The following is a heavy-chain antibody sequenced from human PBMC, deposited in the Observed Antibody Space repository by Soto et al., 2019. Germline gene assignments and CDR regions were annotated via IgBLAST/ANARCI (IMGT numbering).Heavy chain of an antibody. J-gene: IGHJ5*02. V-gene: IGHV4-59*01. D-gene: IGHD2-2*02. CDR2: IYYSGRT. CDR3: ARGYCSSTICYIWDNWFDP. CDR1: GGSISSYY. Sequence: PSKTLSLTCTVSGGSISSYYWSWIRQPPGKGLEWIGYIYYSGRTNYNPSLKSRVTISVDTSKNQFSLKLSSVTAADTAVYYCARGYCSSTICYIWDNWFDPWGQGTLVTVSS.